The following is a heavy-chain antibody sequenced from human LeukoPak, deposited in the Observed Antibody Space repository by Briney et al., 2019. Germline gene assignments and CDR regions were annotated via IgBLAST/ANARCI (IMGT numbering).Heavy chain of an antibody. V-gene: IGHV3-23*01. J-gene: IGHJ4*02. CDR3: AKDLYQNYYDSSGERGFDY. CDR2: ISGSGGST. CDR1: RFTFSSYA. D-gene: IGHD3-22*01. Sequence: QPGGSLRLSCAASRFTFSSYAMSWVRQAPGKGLEWVSAISGSGGSTYYADSVKGRFTISRDNSKNTLYLQMNSLRAEDTAVYYCAKDLYQNYYDSSGERGFDYWGQGTLVTVSS.